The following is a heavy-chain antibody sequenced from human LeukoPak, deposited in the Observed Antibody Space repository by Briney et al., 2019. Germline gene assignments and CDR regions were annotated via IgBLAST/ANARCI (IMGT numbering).Heavy chain of an antibody. CDR2: IYYSGST. CDR3: ARGRGYCSGGSCYSRPRGWFDP. V-gene: IGHV4-59*12. J-gene: IGHJ5*02. CDR1: GGSMSPYH. D-gene: IGHD2-15*01. Sequence: SETLSLTCTVSGGSMSPYHWGWIRQPPGKGLEWTGYIYYSGSTNYNPSLKSRVTISVDTSKNQFSLKLSSVTAADTAVYYCARGRGYCSGGSCYSRPRGWFDPWGQGTLVTVSS.